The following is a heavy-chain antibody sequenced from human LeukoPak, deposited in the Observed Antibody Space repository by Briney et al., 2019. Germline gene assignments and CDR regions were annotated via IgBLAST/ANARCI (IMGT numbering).Heavy chain of an antibody. CDR3: ARDGVLTYYYGSGSYSSDYYGMDV. J-gene: IGHJ6*02. CDR2: IYYSGST. Sequence: PSETLSLTCTVSGGSISSGDYYWSWIRQPPGKGLEWIGYIYYSGSTYYNPSLKSRVTISVDTSKNQFSLKLSSVTAADTAVYYCARDGVLTYYYGSGSYSSDYYGMDVWGQGTTVTVSS. D-gene: IGHD3-10*01. V-gene: IGHV4-30-4*01. CDR1: GGSISSGDYY.